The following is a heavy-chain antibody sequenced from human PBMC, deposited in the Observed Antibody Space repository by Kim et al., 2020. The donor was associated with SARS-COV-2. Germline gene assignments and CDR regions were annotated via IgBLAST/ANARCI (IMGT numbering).Heavy chain of an antibody. Sequence: DYKGNTKYAQKLQGRVTMTNDTSTRTAYMELRSLRSDDTAVYYCARESDYWGQGTLVTVSS. CDR2: DYKGNT. V-gene: IGHV1-18*01. J-gene: IGHJ4*02. CDR3: ARESDY.